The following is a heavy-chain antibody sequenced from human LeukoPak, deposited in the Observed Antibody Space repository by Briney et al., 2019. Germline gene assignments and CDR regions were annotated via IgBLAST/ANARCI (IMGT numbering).Heavy chain of an antibody. CDR2: ISGSGGST. V-gene: IGHV3-23*01. CDR3: AKDGLNSQLLWFGEFPTRLYYYYGMDV. J-gene: IGHJ6*02. CDR1: GFTFSSYA. D-gene: IGHD3-10*01. Sequence: GGSLRLSCAASGFTFSSYAMSWVRQAPGKGLEWVSAISGSGGSTYYAGSVKGRFTISRDNSKNTLYLQMNSLRAEDTAVYYCAKDGLNSQLLWFGEFPTRLYYYYGMDVWGQGTTVTVFS.